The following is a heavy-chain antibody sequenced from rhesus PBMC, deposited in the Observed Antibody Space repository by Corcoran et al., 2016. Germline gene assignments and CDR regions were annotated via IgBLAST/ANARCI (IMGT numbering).Heavy chain of an antibody. V-gene: IGHV4-122*02. D-gene: IGHD1-20*01. CDR3: ARAYSWNTPPGGYFEF. Sequence: QVQLQGSGPGLVKPSETLSLTCAVSGGSISSGYYYWSWIRQPPGKGLEWIGYITYSGSTSYNPSLKSRVTISRDTSKNQFSLKLSSVTAADTAGYYCARAYSWNTPPGGYFEFWGQGALVTVSS. CDR2: ITYSGST. J-gene: IGHJ1*01. CDR1: GGSISSGYYY.